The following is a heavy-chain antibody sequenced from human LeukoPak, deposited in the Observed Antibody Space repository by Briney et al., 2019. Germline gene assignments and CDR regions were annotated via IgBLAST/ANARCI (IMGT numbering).Heavy chain of an antibody. Sequence: GGSLRLSCAASGFTFSSYSMNWVRQAPGKGLEWVSYISSSSSTIYYADSVKGRFTISRDNAKNSLYLQMNSLRAEDTAVYYCAKGGVFTIPEGPDYWGQGILVTVSS. D-gene: IGHD2-2*01. V-gene: IGHV3-48*01. CDR1: GFTFSSYS. CDR2: ISSSSSTI. CDR3: AKGGVFTIPEGPDY. J-gene: IGHJ4*02.